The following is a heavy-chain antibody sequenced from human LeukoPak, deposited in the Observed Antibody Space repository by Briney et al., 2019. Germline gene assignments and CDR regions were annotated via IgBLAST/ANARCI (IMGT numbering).Heavy chain of an antibody. CDR2: IKQVGSEK. CDR3: ARDQSDILTGYYYYYGMDV. D-gene: IGHD3-9*01. V-gene: IGHV3-7*01. Sequence: GGSLRLSCAASGFTFSSYWMSWVRQAPGKGLEWVANIKQVGSEKYYVDSVKGRFTISRDNAKNSLYLQMNSLRAEDTAVYYCARDQSDILTGYYYYYGMDVWGQGTTVTVSS. CDR1: GFTFSSYW. J-gene: IGHJ6*02.